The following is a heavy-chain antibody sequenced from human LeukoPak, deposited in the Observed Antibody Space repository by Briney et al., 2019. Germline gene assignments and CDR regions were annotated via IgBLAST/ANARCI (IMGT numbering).Heavy chain of an antibody. D-gene: IGHD1-26*01. J-gene: IGHJ5*02. V-gene: IGHV4-61*02. CDR1: GDSISSGDYY. CDR3: ARDGGSYWNWFDP. CDR2: ISSSGST. Sequence: SETLSLTCTVSGDSISSGDYYWSWIRQPAGKGLEWIGRISSSGSTNYNPSLKSRVTISVDTSKNQFSLKLSSVTAADTAVYYCARDGGSYWNWFDPWGQGTLVTVSS.